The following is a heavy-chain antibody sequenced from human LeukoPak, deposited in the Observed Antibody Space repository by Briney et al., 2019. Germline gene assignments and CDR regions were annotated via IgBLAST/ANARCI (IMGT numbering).Heavy chain of an antibody. Sequence: GGSLRLSCAASGSTFSSYAMSWVRQAPGKGLEWVSGISGSVGSTYYADSVKGRFTISRDNAKNSLYLQMNSLRAEDTAVYYCAELGITMIGGVWGKGTTVTISS. V-gene: IGHV3-23*01. J-gene: IGHJ6*04. CDR1: GSTFSSYA. CDR3: AELGITMIGGV. CDR2: ISGSVGST. D-gene: IGHD3-10*02.